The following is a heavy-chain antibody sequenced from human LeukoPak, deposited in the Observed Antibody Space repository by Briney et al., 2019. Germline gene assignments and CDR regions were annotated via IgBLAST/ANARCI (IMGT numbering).Heavy chain of an antibody. V-gene: IGHV3-23*01. D-gene: IGHD2-21*01. CDR1: GFTFSSYA. CDR2: ISGSGGNT. CDR3: ARDLKHTWFLH. Sequence: GGSLRLSCAASGFTFSSYAMGWVRQAPGKGLEWVSFISGSGGNTYYADSVKGRFTISRDNSKNTLYLQMNSLRAEDTAVYYCARDLKHTWFLHWGQGTLVTVSS. J-gene: IGHJ4*02.